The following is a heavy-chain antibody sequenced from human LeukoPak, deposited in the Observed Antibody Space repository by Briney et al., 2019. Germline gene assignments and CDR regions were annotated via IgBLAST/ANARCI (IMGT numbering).Heavy chain of an antibody. Sequence: SVTLSLNCTVSGGSISSYYWSWLRQPPGKGLEWIGYIYYSGSTNYNPSLKSRVTISVDTSKNQFSLKLSSVTAADTAVYYCAGLYSSSWDYYYYYYGMDVWGQGTTVTVSS. V-gene: IGHV4-59*01. CDR3: AGLYSSSWDYYYYYYGMDV. D-gene: IGHD6-13*01. J-gene: IGHJ6*02. CDR1: GGSISSYY. CDR2: IYYSGST.